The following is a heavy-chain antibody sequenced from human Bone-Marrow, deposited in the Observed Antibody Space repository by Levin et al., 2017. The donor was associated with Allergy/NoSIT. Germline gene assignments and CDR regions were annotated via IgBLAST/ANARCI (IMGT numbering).Heavy chain of an antibody. J-gene: IGHJ5*02. CDR1: GGSLSSSSNY. D-gene: IGHD6-13*01. V-gene: IGHV4-39*01. CDR2: IYYSGST. CDR3: AGHGRAATLAWFDP. Sequence: KASETLSLTCTVSGGSLSSSSNYWGWIRQSPGKGLEWIGTIYYSGSTYYNPSLKSRVTISVDTSKNQFSLKLGSVTAADTAVYYCAGHGRAATLAWFDPWGQGTLVTVSS.